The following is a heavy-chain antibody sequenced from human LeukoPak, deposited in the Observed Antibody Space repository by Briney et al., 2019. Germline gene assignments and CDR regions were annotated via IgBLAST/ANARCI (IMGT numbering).Heavy chain of an antibody. J-gene: IGHJ5*02. V-gene: IGHV3-64*01. D-gene: IGHD6-13*01. CDR2: ISSNGGGT. Sequence: PGGSLRLSCTASGFTFSYYVMHWVRQAPGKGLEYVSAISSNGGGTYYANSVKGRFTISRDNSKNTLYLQMGSLRAEDTAVYYCARGEGSSWYSRFDPWGQGTLVTVSS. CDR3: ARGEGSSWYSRFDP. CDR1: GFTFSYYV.